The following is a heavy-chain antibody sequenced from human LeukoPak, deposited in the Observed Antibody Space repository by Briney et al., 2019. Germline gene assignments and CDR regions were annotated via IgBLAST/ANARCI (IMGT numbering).Heavy chain of an antibody. CDR1: GLTVSSNY. CDR2: ISWNSGSI. Sequence: GGSLRLSCAASGLTVSSNYMSWVRQAPGKGLEWVSGISWNSGSIGYADSVKGRFTISRDNAKNSLYLQVNSLRAEDTAVYYCARAGGEHIVVVPAAMTRVHYYYYMDVWGKGTTVTVSS. V-gene: IGHV3-48*04. CDR3: ARAGGEHIVVVPAAMTRVHYYYYMDV. J-gene: IGHJ6*03. D-gene: IGHD2-2*01.